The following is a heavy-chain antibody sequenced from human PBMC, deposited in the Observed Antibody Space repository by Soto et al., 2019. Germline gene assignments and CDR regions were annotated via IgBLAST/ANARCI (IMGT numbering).Heavy chain of an antibody. Sequence: SETLSLTCSVSGGSISSNSHYWVWIRQPPGKGLEWIGSIYYNGDTYYNPSLKSRVTISVDTSKNQFSVKLNSVTAADTAVYYCARHQSIVVVTAARAFDIWGQGTMVTVSS. CDR1: GGSISSNSHY. J-gene: IGHJ3*02. CDR3: ARHQSIVVVTAARAFDI. D-gene: IGHD2-15*01. V-gene: IGHV4-39*01. CDR2: IYYNGDT.